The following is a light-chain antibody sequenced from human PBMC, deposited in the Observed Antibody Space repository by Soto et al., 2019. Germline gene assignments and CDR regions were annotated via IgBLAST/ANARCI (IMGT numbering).Light chain of an antibody. CDR2: TAS. CDR1: QDIITW. J-gene: IGKJ5*01. CDR3: QQYKSYPIT. Sequence: DIPITQSPSSVTASVGDRVTITCRASQDIITWLAWYQQKPGKAPNLLIYTASNLQSGVPSRFSGSGSGTHFTLTISSLQPDDFATYYCQQYKSYPITFGQGTRLEI. V-gene: IGKV1D-16*01.